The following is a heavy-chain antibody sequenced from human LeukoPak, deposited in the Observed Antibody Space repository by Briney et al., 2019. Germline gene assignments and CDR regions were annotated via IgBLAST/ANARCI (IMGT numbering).Heavy chain of an antibody. CDR3: AKVRQQLVRGYGMDV. D-gene: IGHD6-13*01. V-gene: IGHV3-11*04. J-gene: IGHJ6*02. CDR1: GFTFSDYY. Sequence: PGGSLRLSCAASGFTFSDYYMSWIRQAPGKGLEWVSYISSSGSTIYYADSVKGRFTISRDNAKNSLYLQMNSLRAEDTAVYYCAKVRQQLVRGYGMDVWGQGTTVTVSS. CDR2: ISSSGSTI.